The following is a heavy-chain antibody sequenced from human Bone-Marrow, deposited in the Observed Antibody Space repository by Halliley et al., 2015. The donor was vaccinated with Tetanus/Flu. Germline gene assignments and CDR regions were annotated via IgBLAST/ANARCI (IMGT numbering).Heavy chain of an antibody. CDR2: IIPISRST. CDR1: GGTFSPYA. D-gene: IGHD3-16*01. CDR3: ARDPGGRFDY. J-gene: IGHJ4*02. V-gene: IGHV1-69*01. Sequence: QLVQSGAEVKKPGSSARVSCKASGGTFSPYAISWVRQAPGQGLEYMGGIIPISRSTNSPQKFQGRVTITADQSTSTTYLEVNNLRPDDTAVYFCARDPGGRFDYWGQGTLVTVSS.